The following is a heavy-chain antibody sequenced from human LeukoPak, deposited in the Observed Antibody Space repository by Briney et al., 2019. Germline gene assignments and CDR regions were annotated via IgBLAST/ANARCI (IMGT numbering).Heavy chain of an antibody. V-gene: IGHV4-59*01. CDR2: ISYSGTT. J-gene: IGHJ4*02. CDR1: GGSITSYF. Sequence: SETLSLTCTVSGGSITSYFWSWIRQVPGKGLEWIAYISYSGTTRYNPSLQSRVVISVDASKNQFSLKVRSVTAADTAVYYCVGEDFGGYRFDYWGQGTLVTVSS. D-gene: IGHD5-18*01. CDR3: VGEDFGGYRFDY.